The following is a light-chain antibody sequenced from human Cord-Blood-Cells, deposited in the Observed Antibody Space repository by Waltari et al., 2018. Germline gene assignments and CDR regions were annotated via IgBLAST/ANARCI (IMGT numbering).Light chain of an antibody. J-gene: IGKJ3*01. CDR1: QGVSSY. CDR3: QQRSNWPPR. Sequence: ILLTHSPATLSLSPGERATLSCRASQGVSSYLTWYQQKPGQAPRLLIYDASNRATGIPARFSGSGSGTDFTLTISSLEPEDFAVYYCQQRSNWPPRFGPGTKVEIK. V-gene: IGKV3-11*01. CDR2: DAS.